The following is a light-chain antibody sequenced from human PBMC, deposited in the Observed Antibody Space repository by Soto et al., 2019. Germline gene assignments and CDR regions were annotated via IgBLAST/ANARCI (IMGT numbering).Light chain of an antibody. CDR3: CLYIGATTYV. J-gene: IGLJ1*01. CDR1: SSDIGGYNY. Sequence: QSVLTQPASVSGSPGQSITISCTGGSSDIGGYNYVSWYQQHPGKAPKVMISEGHRRPSGVPDRFSGSTSVNSASLTISGLQADDEADYYCCLYIGATTYVFGTGTKVTVL. V-gene: IGLV2-23*01. CDR2: EGH.